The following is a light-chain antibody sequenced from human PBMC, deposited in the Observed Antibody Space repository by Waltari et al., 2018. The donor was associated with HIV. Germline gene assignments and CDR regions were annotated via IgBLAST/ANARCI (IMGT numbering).Light chain of an antibody. CDR2: SNN. J-gene: IGLJ2*01. Sequence: QSVLTQPPSASEPPGQRVAISCSGSSSDIGSKALNWYRQLPGTAPKLLFYSNNQRPSGVPCRFSGSKSGTSASLAISGLQSEDEADYYCAAWDDSLNGPHVVFGGGTKLTVL. V-gene: IGLV1-44*01. CDR1: SSDIGSKA. CDR3: AAWDDSLNGPHVV.